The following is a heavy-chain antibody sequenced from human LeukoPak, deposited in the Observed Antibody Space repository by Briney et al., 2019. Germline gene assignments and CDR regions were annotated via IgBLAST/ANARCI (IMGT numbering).Heavy chain of an antibody. J-gene: IGHJ4*02. D-gene: IGHD1-26*01. CDR1: GGSVSSSSYY. CDR2: VYYSGST. Sequence: SETLSLTCAVSGGSVSSSSYYWGWIRQPPGKGLEWIGSVYYSGSTYYNPSLKSRLTISVDTSKNQFSLKLRSVTAADTAVYYCARGEWDLLFDYWGQGTLVTVSS. V-gene: IGHV4-39*07. CDR3: ARGEWDLLFDY.